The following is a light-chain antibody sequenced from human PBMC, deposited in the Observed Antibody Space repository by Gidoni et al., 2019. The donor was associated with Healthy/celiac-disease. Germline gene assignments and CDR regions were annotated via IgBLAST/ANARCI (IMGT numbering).Light chain of an antibody. J-gene: IGKJ4*01. V-gene: IGKV3-11*01. CDR2: DAA. CDR3: QQRSNWPLT. Sequence: DIVLTQSPATLSLSPGERATLSCRASQSVSSYVAWYQQKPGQAPRLLIYDAANRATGIPARCSGSGSGTDFTLTISSLEPEGFAVYYCQQRSNWPLTFXGXTKVEIK. CDR1: QSVSSY.